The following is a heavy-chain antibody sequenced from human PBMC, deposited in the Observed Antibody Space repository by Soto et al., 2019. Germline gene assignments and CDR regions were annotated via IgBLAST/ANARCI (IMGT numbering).Heavy chain of an antibody. J-gene: IGHJ4*02. Sequence: PGGSLRLSCAASGFTFGNSWMHWVRQAPGEGLEWVSRMNSDGSSTNYADSVKGRFTVSRDNAKNTLYLQMNSLRAEDTAVYYCATAEVDYWGQGTLLTVSS. V-gene: IGHV3-74*01. CDR2: MNSDGSST. CDR1: GFTFGNSW. CDR3: ATAEVDY.